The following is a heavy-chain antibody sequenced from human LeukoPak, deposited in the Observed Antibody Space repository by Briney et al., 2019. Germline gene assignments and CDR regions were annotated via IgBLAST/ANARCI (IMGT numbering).Heavy chain of an antibody. Sequence: SETLSLTCTVSGGSISSSNYYWGWIRQPPGTGLEWIGTIYYRGSAHYNPSLKSRVTISVDTSKNQFSLKLSSVTAADTAVYYCVRQWMRDSGAYYDFHHWGQGTLVTVST. CDR1: GGSISSSNYY. CDR3: VRQWMRDSGAYYDFHH. CDR2: IYYRGSA. J-gene: IGHJ4*02. V-gene: IGHV4-39*01. D-gene: IGHD3-22*01.